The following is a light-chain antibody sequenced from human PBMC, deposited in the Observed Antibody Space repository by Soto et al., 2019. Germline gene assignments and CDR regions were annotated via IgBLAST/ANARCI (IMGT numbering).Light chain of an antibody. CDR1: QSVSSY. Sequence: TQSPATLSLSPVEIATLSCRASQSVSSYLAWYQQRPGQAPRLLIHDASHRAAGIPARFSGSGFGTDFTLTISSLEPEDAAVYYCQQRSNWPPITFGQGTRLEIK. J-gene: IGKJ5*01. CDR3: QQRSNWPPIT. CDR2: DAS. V-gene: IGKV3-11*01.